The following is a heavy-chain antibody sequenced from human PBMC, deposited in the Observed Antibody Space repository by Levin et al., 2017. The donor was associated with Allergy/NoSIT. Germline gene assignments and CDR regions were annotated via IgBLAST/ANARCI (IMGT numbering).Heavy chain of an antibody. CDR2: IVVGSGNT. Sequence: ASVKVSCKASGFTFTSSAVQWVRQARGQRLEWIGWIVVGSGNTNYAQKFQERVTITRDMSTSTAYMELSSLRSEDTAVYYCARSAALYYYYGMDVWGQGTTVTVSS. D-gene: IGHD6-25*01. CDR1: GFTFTSSA. J-gene: IGHJ6*02. CDR3: ARSAALYYYYGMDV. V-gene: IGHV1-58*01.